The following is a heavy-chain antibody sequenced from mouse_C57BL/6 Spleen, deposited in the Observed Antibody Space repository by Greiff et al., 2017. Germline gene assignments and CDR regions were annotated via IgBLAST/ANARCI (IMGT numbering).Heavy chain of an antibody. Sequence: VQLQQSGPELVKPGASVKISCKASGYAFSSSWMNWVKQRPGKGLEWIGRIYPGDGDTNYNGKFKGKATLTADKSSSTAYMQLSSLTSEDSAVDFCAPIYYYGSGDFDYWGKGTTLTVSS. CDR3: APIYYYGSGDFDY. J-gene: IGHJ2*01. CDR1: GYAFSSSW. D-gene: IGHD1-1*01. CDR2: IYPGDGDT. V-gene: IGHV1-82*01.